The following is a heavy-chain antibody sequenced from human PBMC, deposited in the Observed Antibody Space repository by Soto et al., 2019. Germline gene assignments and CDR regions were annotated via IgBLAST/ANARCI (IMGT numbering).Heavy chain of an antibody. V-gene: IGHV3-74*01. CDR3: VRTSLVVAAATREDY. Sequence: EVQLVESGGGLVQPGESLRLSCAASGFTFSSYWMHWVRQAPGKGLVWVSRINSDGSSTSYAGSVKGRFTISGDNAKKTLYLQMNSLRAEDTAVYYCVRTSLVVAAATREDYWGQGTLVTVSS. J-gene: IGHJ4*02. CDR1: GFTFSSYW. CDR2: INSDGSST. D-gene: IGHD2-15*01.